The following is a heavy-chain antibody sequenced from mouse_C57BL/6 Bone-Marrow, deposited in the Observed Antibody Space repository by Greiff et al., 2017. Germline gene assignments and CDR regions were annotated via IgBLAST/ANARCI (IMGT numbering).Heavy chain of an antibody. J-gene: IGHJ1*03. CDR2: IDPENGDT. CDR1: GFTITDDY. V-gene: IGHV14-4*01. Sequence: EVQLQQSGAELVRPGASVKLSCTASGFTITDDYMHWVKQRPEQGLEWIGWIDPENGDTEYASKFQGKATITADTSSNTAYLQLSSLTSEDTAVYYGTTGGYFDVWGTGTTVTVSS. CDR3: TTGGYFDV.